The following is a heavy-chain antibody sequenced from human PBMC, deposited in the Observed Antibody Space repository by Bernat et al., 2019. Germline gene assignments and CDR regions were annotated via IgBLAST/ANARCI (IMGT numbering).Heavy chain of an antibody. Sequence: EVQLVETGGGLIQPGGSLRLSCAASGFTVSSNYMSWVRQAPGKGLEWVSVIYSGGSTYYAESEKGRVTISRDNSKNTLYLQMNRLRAEETAVYYGARDTTDYDILTASMENSAYGMDVWGQGTTVTVSS. CDR2: IYSGGST. V-gene: IGHV3-53*02. CDR1: GFTVSSNY. J-gene: IGHJ6*02. D-gene: IGHD3-9*01. CDR3: ARDTTDYDILTASMENSAYGMDV.